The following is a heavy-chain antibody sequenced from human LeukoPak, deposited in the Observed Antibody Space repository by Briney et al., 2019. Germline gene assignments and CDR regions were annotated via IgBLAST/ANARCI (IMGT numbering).Heavy chain of an antibody. J-gene: IGHJ5*02. Sequence: PSETLSLTCAVYGGSFSGYYWSWIRQPPGKGLEWIGEINHSGSTIYNPSLKSRVTISVDTSKNQFSLKLSSVTAADTAVYYCARVAGGSIFGVVIQRGWFDPWGQGTLVTVSS. D-gene: IGHD3-3*01. CDR3: ARVAGGSIFGVVIQRGWFDP. V-gene: IGHV4-34*01. CDR1: GGSFSGYY. CDR2: INHSGST.